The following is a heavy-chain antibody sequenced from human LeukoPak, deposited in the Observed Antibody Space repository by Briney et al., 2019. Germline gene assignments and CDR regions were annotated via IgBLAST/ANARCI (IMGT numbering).Heavy chain of an antibody. CDR2: ISSSSSYI. V-gene: IGHV3-21*01. Sequence: GSLRLSCAASGFTFSSYSMNWVRQAPGKGLEWVSSISSSSSYIYYADSVKGRFTISRDNAKNSLYLQMNSLRAEDTAVYYCARDFVYGSGSYPFDYWGQGTLVTVSS. J-gene: IGHJ4*02. D-gene: IGHD3-10*01. CDR1: GFTFSSYS. CDR3: ARDFVYGSGSYPFDY.